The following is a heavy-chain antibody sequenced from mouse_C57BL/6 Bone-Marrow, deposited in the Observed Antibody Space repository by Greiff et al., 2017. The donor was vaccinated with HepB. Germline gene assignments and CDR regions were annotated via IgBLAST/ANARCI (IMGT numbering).Heavy chain of an antibody. CDR3: TRSPFYYGSSTRDY. CDR2: IYPGNSDT. Sequence: VQLQQSGTVLARPGASVKMSCKTSGYTFTSYWMHWVKQRPGQGLEWIGAIYPGNSDTSYNQKFKGKAKLTAVTSASTAYMELSSLTNEDSAVYYCTRSPFYYGSSTRDYWGQGTTLTVSS. CDR1: GYTFTSYW. D-gene: IGHD1-1*01. J-gene: IGHJ2*01. V-gene: IGHV1-5*01.